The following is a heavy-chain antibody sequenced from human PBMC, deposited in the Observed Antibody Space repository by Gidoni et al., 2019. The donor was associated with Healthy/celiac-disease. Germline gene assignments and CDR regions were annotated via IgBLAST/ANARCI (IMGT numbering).Heavy chain of an antibody. V-gene: IGHV1-69*01. CDR1: GGTFSSYA. CDR3: ARMDCSSTSCYRYYYYGMDV. CDR2: IIPIFGTA. D-gene: IGHD2-2*01. J-gene: IGHJ6*02. Sequence: QVQLVQSGAELTKPGSSVKVSCKASGGTFSSYAISWVRQAPGQGLEWMGGIIPIFGTANYAQKFQGRVTITADESTSTAYMELSSLRSEDTAVYYCARMDCSSTSCYRYYYYGMDVWGQGTTVTVSS.